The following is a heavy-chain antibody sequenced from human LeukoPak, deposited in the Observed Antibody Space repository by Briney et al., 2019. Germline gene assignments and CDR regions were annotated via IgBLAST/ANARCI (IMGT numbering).Heavy chain of an antibody. CDR2: ISGSGGST. Sequence: GGSLRLSCAASGFTFSNYAMSWVRQAPRKGLEWVSAISGSGGSTYYADSVKGRFTISRDNAKNSLYLQMNSLRAEDTAVYYCARDPRGSSSWMNRAEYFQHWGQGTLVTVSS. CDR1: GFTFSNYA. V-gene: IGHV3-23*01. J-gene: IGHJ1*01. CDR3: ARDPRGSSSWMNRAEYFQH. D-gene: IGHD6-13*01.